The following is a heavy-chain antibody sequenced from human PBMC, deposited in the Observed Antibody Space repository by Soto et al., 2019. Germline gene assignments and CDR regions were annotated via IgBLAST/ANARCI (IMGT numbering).Heavy chain of an antibody. V-gene: IGHV1-69*01. Sequence: QVQLVQSGAEVKKPGSSVKVSCKTSGVSFNNNGIGWVRQAPGHGLEWMGGVSPPFRTSNYAQKFQGRTSITADASTGTVNMELSSLTSEDTAQYYFARVLYYGSGSYSPYGMDVWGQGTTVTVSS. D-gene: IGHD3-10*01. CDR2: VSPPFRTS. J-gene: IGHJ6*02. CDR3: ARVLYYGSGSYSPYGMDV. CDR1: GVSFNNNG.